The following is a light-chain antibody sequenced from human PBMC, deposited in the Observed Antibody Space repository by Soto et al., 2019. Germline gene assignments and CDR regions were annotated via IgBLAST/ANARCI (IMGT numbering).Light chain of an antibody. V-gene: IGLV2-14*01. J-gene: IGLJ1*01. Sequence: QSVLTQPASVSGSPGQSITISCSGTSRDVGGYKYVSWYLQHPGKAPKLMIYEDTNRPSGVPNRFSGSNSSNTASLTISGLQAEDEADYYCISYTSSSTFVFGTGTKLTVL. CDR1: SRDVGGYKY. CDR2: EDT. CDR3: ISYTSSSTFV.